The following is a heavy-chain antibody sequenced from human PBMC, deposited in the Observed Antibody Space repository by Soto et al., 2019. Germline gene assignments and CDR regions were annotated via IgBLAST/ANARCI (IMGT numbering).Heavy chain of an antibody. CDR2: IYWADDK. J-gene: IGHJ4*02. V-gene: IGHV2-5*02. D-gene: IGHD7-27*01. CDR3: AHTRALGISDY. CDR1: GFSLSTSGVG. Sequence: QITLKESGPTLVKPTQTLTLTCTFSGFSLSTSGVGEGRIRQAPGKALEWLALIYWADDKSYSPSLNSRLTIANDTSKNQVLLTMTNMDPVDTATYYSAHTRALGISDYWGQGTLVTVSS.